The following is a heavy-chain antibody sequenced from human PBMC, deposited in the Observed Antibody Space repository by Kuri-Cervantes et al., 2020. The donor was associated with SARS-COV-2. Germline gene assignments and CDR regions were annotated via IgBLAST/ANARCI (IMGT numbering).Heavy chain of an antibody. Sequence: GESLKISCAASGFTFSNAWMSWVRQAPGKGLEWVGRIKSKTDGGTTDYAAPVKGRFTISRDDSKNTLYLQMNSLKTEDTAVYYCARTGQHRGYYYYYMDVWGKGTTVTVSS. CDR2: IKSKTDGGTT. CDR1: GFTFSNAW. J-gene: IGHJ6*03. D-gene: IGHD6-13*01. CDR3: ARTGQHRGYYYYYMDV. V-gene: IGHV3-15*01.